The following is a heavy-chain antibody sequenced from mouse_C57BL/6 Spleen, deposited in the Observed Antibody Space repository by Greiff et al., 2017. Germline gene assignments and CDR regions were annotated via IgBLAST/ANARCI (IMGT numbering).Heavy chain of an antibody. CDR2: IYPGDGDT. J-gene: IGHJ2*01. V-gene: IGHV1-82*01. D-gene: IGHD1-1*01. Sequence: QVQLKESGPELVKPGASVKISCKASGYAFSSSWMNWVKQRPGKGLEWIGRIYPGDGDTNYNGKFKGKATLTADKSSSTAYMQLSSLTSEDSAVYFCARRDYYDYFDYWGQGTTLTVSS. CDR1: GYAFSSSW. CDR3: ARRDYYDYFDY.